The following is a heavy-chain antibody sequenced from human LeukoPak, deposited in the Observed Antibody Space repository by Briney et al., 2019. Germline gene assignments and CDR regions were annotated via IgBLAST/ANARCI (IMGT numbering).Heavy chain of an antibody. D-gene: IGHD3-10*01. J-gene: IGHJ5*02. CDR3: ASSYGSGSYYP. CDR1: GGSISSYY. Sequence: SETLSLTCTVSGGSISSYYWSWIRQPPGKGLEWIGYIYYSGSTNYNPSLKNRVTISVDTSKNQFSLKLSSVTAADTAVYYCASSYGSGSYYPWGQGTLVTVSS. V-gene: IGHV4-59*01. CDR2: IYYSGST.